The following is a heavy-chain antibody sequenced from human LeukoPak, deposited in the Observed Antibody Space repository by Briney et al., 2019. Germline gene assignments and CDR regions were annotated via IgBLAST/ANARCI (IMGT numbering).Heavy chain of an antibody. J-gene: IGHJ4*02. CDR3: ARVASLAAAEDY. CDR1: GFTVSSNS. Sequence: GGSLRLSCTVSGFTVSSNSMSWVRQAPGKGLEWVSSISSSSSYIYYADSVKGRFTISRDNAKNSLYLQMNSLRAEDTAVYYCARVASLAAAEDYWGQGTLVTVSS. D-gene: IGHD6-13*01. V-gene: IGHV3-21*01. CDR2: ISSSSSYI.